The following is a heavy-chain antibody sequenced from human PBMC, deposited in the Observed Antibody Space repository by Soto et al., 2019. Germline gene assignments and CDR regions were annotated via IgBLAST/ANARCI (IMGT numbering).Heavy chain of an antibody. V-gene: IGHV3-23*01. J-gene: IGHJ5*01. CDR1: GFPFSAFA. Sequence: GGSLRLSCAASGFPFSAFAMNWVRQAPGKGMEWVAGIGGSGASIYYADSVKGRFTISRDNFMNALYLQMNNLRAEDTAVYYCARSVQHRSWFDSWGQRTPVPVSS. CDR3: ARSVQHRSWFDS. D-gene: IGHD6-13*01. CDR2: IGGSGASI.